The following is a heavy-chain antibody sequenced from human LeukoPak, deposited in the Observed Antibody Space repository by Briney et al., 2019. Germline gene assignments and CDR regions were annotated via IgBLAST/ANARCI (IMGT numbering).Heavy chain of an antibody. CDR2: IYYSGST. CDR3: ARETSQKGAHYMDV. V-gene: IGHV4-59*01. CDR1: GGSISSYY. D-gene: IGHD3-16*01. Sequence: SETLSLTCTVSGGSISSYYWSWIRQPPGKGLEWIGYIYYSGSTNYNPSLKSRVTISVDTSKNQFSLKLTSVTAADTAVYYCARETSQKGAHYMDVWGKGTTVTVSS. J-gene: IGHJ6*03.